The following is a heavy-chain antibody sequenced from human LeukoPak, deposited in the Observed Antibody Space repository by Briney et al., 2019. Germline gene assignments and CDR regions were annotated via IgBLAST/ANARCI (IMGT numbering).Heavy chain of an antibody. J-gene: IGHJ6*02. Sequence: ASVKVSCKASGYTFTGYYMHWVRQAPGQGLEWMGWINPNSGGTNYAQKLQGRVTMTRDTSISTAYMELSRLRSDDTAVYYCARDAEDYYYYGMDVWGQGTTVTVSS. CDR3: ARDAEDYYYYGMDV. CDR1: GYTFTGYY. CDR2: INPNSGGT. V-gene: IGHV1-2*02.